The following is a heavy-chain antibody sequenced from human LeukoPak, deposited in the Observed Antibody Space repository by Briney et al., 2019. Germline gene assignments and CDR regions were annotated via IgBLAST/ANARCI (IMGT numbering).Heavy chain of an antibody. CDR2: INPNSGGT. CDR1: GYTFTGNY. Sequence: ASVKVSCKASGYTFTGNYMHWVRQAPGQGLEWMGWINPNSGGTNYAQKFQGRVTMTRDTSIGTAYMELNRLRSDDTAVYYCARTVLLWFTETDYWGQGTLVTVSS. J-gene: IGHJ4*02. V-gene: IGHV1-2*02. D-gene: IGHD3-10*01. CDR3: ARTVLLWFTETDY.